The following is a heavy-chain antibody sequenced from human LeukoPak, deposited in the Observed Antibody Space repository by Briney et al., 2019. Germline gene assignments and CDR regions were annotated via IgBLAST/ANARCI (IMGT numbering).Heavy chain of an antibody. CDR1: GYSFTTYR. Sequence: ESLKISCKGSGYSFTTYRISWVRQMPGKGLEWMGTIDPRDSYSNYSPSFQGHVTISADKSISTASLQWSSLKASDTAMYYCARHGGGFDYWGQGTLVTVSS. J-gene: IGHJ4*02. D-gene: IGHD3-10*01. CDR3: ARHGGGFDY. V-gene: IGHV5-10-1*01. CDR2: IDPRDSYS.